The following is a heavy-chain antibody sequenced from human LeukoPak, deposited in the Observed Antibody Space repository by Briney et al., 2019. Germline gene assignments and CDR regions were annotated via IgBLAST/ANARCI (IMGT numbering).Heavy chain of an antibody. V-gene: IGHV3-23*01. CDR3: ARYDYGDYEDYFYYMDV. CDR2: ISGSGGST. D-gene: IGHD4-17*01. Sequence: PGGTLRLSCAASGFTFSSYGMSWVRQAPGKGLEWVSAISGSGGSTYYADSVKGRFTISRDNAKNSLYLQMDGLRAEDTAVYYCARYDYGDYEDYFYYMDVWGKGTAVSVSS. CDR1: GFTFSSYG. J-gene: IGHJ6*03.